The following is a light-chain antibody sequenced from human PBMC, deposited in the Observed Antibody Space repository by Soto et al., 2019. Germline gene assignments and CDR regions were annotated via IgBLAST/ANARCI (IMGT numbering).Light chain of an antibody. Sequence: PGETATLSCRASQSVSGSYLAWYQQKPGQAPRLLIYGASSRASGIPDRFSGTGSGTDFTLTIRRLGPEDFAVYYCQQYGSSPPFTFGPGTKVDIK. CDR1: QSVSGSY. CDR2: GAS. V-gene: IGKV3-20*01. J-gene: IGKJ3*01. CDR3: QQYGSSPPFT.